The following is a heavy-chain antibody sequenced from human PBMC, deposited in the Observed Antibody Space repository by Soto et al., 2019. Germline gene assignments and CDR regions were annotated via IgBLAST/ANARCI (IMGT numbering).Heavy chain of an antibody. Sequence: EESLNISCKVSGYSFTSYWIIWVLQMPGKGLEWMGRIDPSDSYTNYSPSFQGHVTISADKSISTAYLQWSSLKASDTAMYYCALGYSSSPRGGYYYYGMDVWGQGTTVTVSS. CDR3: ALGYSSSPRGGYYYYGMDV. CDR2: IDPSDSYT. V-gene: IGHV5-10-1*01. J-gene: IGHJ6*01. CDR1: GYSFTSYW. D-gene: IGHD6-13*01.